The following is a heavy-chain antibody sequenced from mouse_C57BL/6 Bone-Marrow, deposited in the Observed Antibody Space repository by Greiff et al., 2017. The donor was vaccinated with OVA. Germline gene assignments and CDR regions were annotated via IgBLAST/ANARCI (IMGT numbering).Heavy chain of an antibody. CDR3: ARQTTVVATGAMDY. Sequence: VQLQESGAELVRPGTSVKVSCKASGYAFTNYLIEWVKQRPGQGLEWIGVINPGSGGTNYNEKFKGKATLTADKSSRTAYMQLSSLTSEDSAVYFSARQTTVVATGAMDYWGQGTSVTVSS. D-gene: IGHD1-1*01. CDR1: GYAFTNYL. J-gene: IGHJ4*01. CDR2: INPGSGGT. V-gene: IGHV1-54*01.